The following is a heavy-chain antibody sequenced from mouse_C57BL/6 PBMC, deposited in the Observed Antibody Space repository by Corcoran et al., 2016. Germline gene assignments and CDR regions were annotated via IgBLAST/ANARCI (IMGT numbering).Heavy chain of an antibody. CDR3: ARQFITTVGGYFDV. CDR1: GYTFTDYY. Sequence: QVQLQQSGPELVKPGASVKISCKASGYTFTDYYINWVKQRPGQRLEWIGWIFPGSGSTYYNEKFKGKATLTVDKSSSTAYMLLSSLTSEDSAVYFCARQFITTVGGYFDVWGTGTTVTVSS. J-gene: IGHJ1*03. D-gene: IGHD1-1*01. V-gene: IGHV1-75*01. CDR2: IFPGSGST.